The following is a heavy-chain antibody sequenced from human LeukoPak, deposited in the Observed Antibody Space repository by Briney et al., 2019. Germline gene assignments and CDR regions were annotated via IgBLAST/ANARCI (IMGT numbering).Heavy chain of an antibody. D-gene: IGHD4-17*01. Sequence: GGSLRLSCAASGFTLSSYGMHWVRQAPGKGLEWVAVISYDGSNKYYADSVKGRFTISRDNSKNTLYLQMNSLRAEDTAVYYCAKGDGDYGYWGQGTLVTVSS. CDR2: ISYDGSNK. V-gene: IGHV3-30*18. J-gene: IGHJ4*02. CDR1: GFTLSSYG. CDR3: AKGDGDYGY.